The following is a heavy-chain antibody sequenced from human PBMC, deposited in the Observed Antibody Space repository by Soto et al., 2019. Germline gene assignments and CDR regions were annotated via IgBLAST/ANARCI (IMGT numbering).Heavy chain of an antibody. CDR2: INHSGST. Sequence: SETLSLTCAVYGWSFSGYYWSWIRPPPGKGLEWIGEINHSGSTNYNPSLKSRVTISVDTSKNQFSLKLSSVTAADTAVYYCARGELYCSSTSCYHYYYYYYMDVWGKGTTVTVS. V-gene: IGHV4-34*01. CDR1: GWSFSGYY. CDR3: ARGELYCSSTSCYHYYYYYYMDV. D-gene: IGHD2-2*01. J-gene: IGHJ6*03.